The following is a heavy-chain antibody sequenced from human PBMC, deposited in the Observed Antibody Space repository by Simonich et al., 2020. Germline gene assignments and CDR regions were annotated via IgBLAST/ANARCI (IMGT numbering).Heavy chain of an antibody. CDR3: ARSHIAAAGTGYFQH. J-gene: IGHJ1*01. V-gene: IGHV1-2*02. Sequence: QVQLVQSGAEVKKPGASVKVSCKASGYTFTGYYMHWVRQAPGQGLEVLGWINPNSWGTNYAQKFQGRVTMTRDTSISTAYMELSRLRSDDTAVYYCARSHIAAAGTGYFQHWGQGTLVTVSS. CDR1: GYTFTGYY. D-gene: IGHD6-13*01. CDR2: INPNSWGT.